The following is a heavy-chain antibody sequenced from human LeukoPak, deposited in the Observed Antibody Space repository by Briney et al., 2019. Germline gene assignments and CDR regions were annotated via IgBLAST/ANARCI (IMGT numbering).Heavy chain of an antibody. D-gene: IGHD2-15*01. CDR3: ARAVVVVAATPYFQH. J-gene: IGHJ1*01. CDR2: IYYSGST. Sequence: SQTLSLTCTVSGGSISSGGYYWSWIRQHPGKGLEWIGYIYYSGSTYYNPSLKSRVTISVDTSKNQFSLKLSSVTAADTAAYYCARAVVVVAATPYFQHWGQGTLVTVSS. V-gene: IGHV4-31*03. CDR1: GGSISSGGYY.